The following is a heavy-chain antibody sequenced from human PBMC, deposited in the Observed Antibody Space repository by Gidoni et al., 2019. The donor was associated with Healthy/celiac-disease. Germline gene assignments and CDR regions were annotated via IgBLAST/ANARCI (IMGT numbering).Heavy chain of an antibody. D-gene: IGHD6-19*01. CDR3: AKDDQWLDAFDI. CDR2: ISYDGSNK. J-gene: IGHJ3*02. CDR1: GFPLSSYG. Sequence: QVQLVASGGGVVQPGRSLRLSCAASGFPLSSYGMHWVRQSPGKGLEWVAVISYDGSNKYYADSVKGRFTISRDNSKNTLYLQMNSLRAEDTAVYYCAKDDQWLDAFDIWGQGTMVTVSS. V-gene: IGHV3-30*18.